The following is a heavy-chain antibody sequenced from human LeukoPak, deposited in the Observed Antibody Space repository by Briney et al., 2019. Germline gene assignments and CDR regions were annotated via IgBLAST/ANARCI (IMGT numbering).Heavy chain of an antibody. D-gene: IGHD3-22*01. V-gene: IGHV3-23*01. CDR2: ISGSGGST. J-gene: IGHJ4*02. CDR3: AKAGYGYYDSSGYG. Sequence: GGSLRLSCAASGFTFSSYAMSWVRQAPGKGLEWVSAISGSGGSTYYADSVKGRFTIPRDNSKNTLYLQMNSLRAEDTAVYYCAKAGYGYYDSSGYGWGQGTLVTVSS. CDR1: GFTFSSYA.